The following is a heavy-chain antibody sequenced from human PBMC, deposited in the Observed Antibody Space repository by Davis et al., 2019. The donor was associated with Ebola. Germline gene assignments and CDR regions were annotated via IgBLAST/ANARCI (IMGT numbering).Heavy chain of an antibody. CDR3: AKGWLRTGIDY. CDR1: GFTFSTYA. V-gene: IGHV3-23*01. CDR2: ISGSGGDP. J-gene: IGHJ4*02. Sequence: PGGSLRLSCAGSGFTFSTYAMTWVRQAPGKGLEWVSRISGSGGDPHYADSVKGRFTISRDNSKNTLYLQMNTLRAEDTAVYYCAKGWLRTGIDYWGPGTLVTVSS. D-gene: IGHD5-12*01.